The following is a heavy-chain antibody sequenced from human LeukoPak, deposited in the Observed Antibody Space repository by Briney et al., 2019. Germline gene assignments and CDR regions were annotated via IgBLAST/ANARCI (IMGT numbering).Heavy chain of an antibody. CDR3: ARGNLPAFIVGATYYMDV. V-gene: IGHV1-18*01. CDR2: ISAYNGNT. D-gene: IGHD1-26*01. CDR1: GYTFTSYG. J-gene: IGHJ6*03. Sequence: ASVKVSCKASGYTFTSYGISWVQQAPGQGLEWMGWISAYNGNTNYAQKLQGRVTMTTDTSTSTAYMELRSLRSDDTAVYYCARGNLPAFIVGATYYMDVWGKGTTVTVSS.